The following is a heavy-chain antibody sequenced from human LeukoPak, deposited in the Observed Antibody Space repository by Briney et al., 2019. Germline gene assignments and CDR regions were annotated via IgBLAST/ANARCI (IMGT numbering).Heavy chain of an antibody. D-gene: IGHD6-13*01. CDR2: DYYSWSI. Sequence: KSSETLTLPCTVSGGFINDYYWHWIRQPPGQALEWLGYDYYSWSINYSPSLKSRVTISVDTSKNQFSLKLNYVTDADKALYYCARRRRIEAAGSRGDAFDIWGQGTMVTVSS. V-gene: IGHV4-59*08. J-gene: IGHJ3*02. CDR1: GGFINDYY. CDR3: ARRRRIEAAGSRGDAFDI.